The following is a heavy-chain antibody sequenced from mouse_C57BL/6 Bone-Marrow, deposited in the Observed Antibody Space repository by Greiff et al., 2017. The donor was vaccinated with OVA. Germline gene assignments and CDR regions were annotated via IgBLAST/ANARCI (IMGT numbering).Heavy chain of an antibody. J-gene: IGHJ1*03. CDR3: ARGGPITTVVATRWYFDV. CDR2: IYPRSGNT. V-gene: IGHV1-81*01. CDR1: GYTFTSYG. Sequence: QVQLQQSGAELARPGASVKLSCKASGYTFTSYGISWVKQRTGQGLEWIGEIYPRSGNTYYNEKFKGKATLTADKSSSTAYMELRSLTSEDSAVYFCARGGPITTVVATRWYFDVWGTGTTVTVSS. D-gene: IGHD1-1*01.